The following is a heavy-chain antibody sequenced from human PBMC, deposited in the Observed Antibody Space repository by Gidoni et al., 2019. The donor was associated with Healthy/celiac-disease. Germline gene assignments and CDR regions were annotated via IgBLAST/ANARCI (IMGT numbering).Heavy chain of an antibody. J-gene: IGHJ4*02. CDR1: GHTVTGSY. V-gene: IGHV1-2*02. CDR3: ARDWMVRGVKIPIYFDY. CDR2: FNPNSGGT. D-gene: IGHD3-10*01. Sequence: QVQLVQTGAEVKKPGASVKVSCKASGHTVTGSYMHWVRQAPGPGLEWMGWFNPNSGGTKHAQKFQGRVTITRDTSISTAYMELSRLRSDDTAVYYWARDWMVRGVKIPIYFDYWRQVTLVTVSS.